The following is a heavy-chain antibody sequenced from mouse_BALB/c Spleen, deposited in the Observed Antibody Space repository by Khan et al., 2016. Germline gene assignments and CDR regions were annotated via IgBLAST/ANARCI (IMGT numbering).Heavy chain of an antibody. CDR1: GYSFTSYW. V-gene: IGHV1-5*01. D-gene: IGHD2-14*01. CDR2: IYPGNSDT. CDR3: TRSRYYRYAYYFDY. J-gene: IGHJ2*01. Sequence: VQLQQSGTVLARPGASVKTSCKASGYSFTSYWMHWVKQRPGQGLEWIGAIYPGNSDTSYNQKFKGKAKLTAVTSASTAYMELSSLTNEDSAVYYCTRSRYYRYAYYFDYWGQGTTLTVSS.